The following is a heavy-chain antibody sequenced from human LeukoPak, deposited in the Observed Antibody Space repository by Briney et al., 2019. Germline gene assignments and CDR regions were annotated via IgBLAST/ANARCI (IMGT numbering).Heavy chain of an antibody. V-gene: IGHV3-23*01. D-gene: IGHD3-3*01. CDR2: ISGSGGST. CDR3: AKRIYDFWSGYYRRAENHFDY. J-gene: IGHJ4*02. CDR1: GFTFSSYA. Sequence: GGSLRLSCAASGFTFSSYAMSWVRQAPGKGLEWVSGISGSGGSTYYADSVKGRFTIYRDNSKNTLYLQMNSLRAEDTAVYYCAKRIYDFWSGYYRRAENHFDYWGQGTLVTVSS.